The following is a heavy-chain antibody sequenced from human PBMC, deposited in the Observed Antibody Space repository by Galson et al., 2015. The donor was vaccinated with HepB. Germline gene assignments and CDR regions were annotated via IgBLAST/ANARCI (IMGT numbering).Heavy chain of an antibody. CDR3: ASNSPRVVVPAAIDY. CDR2: IYYSGST. Sequence: ETLSLTCTVSGGSISSSSYYWGWIRQPPGKGLEWIGSIYYSGSTYYNPSLKSRVTISVDTSKNQFSLKLSSVTAADTAVYYCASNSPRVVVPAAIDYWGQGTLVTVSS. CDR1: GGSISSSSYY. D-gene: IGHD2-2*01. V-gene: IGHV4-39*07. J-gene: IGHJ4*02.